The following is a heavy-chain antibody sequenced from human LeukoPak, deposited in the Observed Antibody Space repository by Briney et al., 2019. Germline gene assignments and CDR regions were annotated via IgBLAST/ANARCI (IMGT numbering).Heavy chain of an antibody. CDR1: GGTFSSYA. CDR2: IIPIFGTA. Sequence: GASVKVSCKASGGTFSSYAISWERQAPGQGLEWMGGIIPIFGTANYAQKFQGRVTITADKSTSTAYMELSSLRSEDTAVYYCATGYSSGWFKNWGQGTLVTVSS. V-gene: IGHV1-69*06. J-gene: IGHJ4*02. CDR3: ATGYSSGWFKN. D-gene: IGHD6-19*01.